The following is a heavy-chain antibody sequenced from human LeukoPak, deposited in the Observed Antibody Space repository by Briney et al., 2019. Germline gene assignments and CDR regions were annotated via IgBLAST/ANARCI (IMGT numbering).Heavy chain of an antibody. CDR2: INPSGGST. Sequence: ASVKVSCKASGYTFTSYYMHWVRQAPGQGLEWMGIINPSGGSTSYAQKFQGRVTMTRDTSISTAYMELSRLRSDDTAVYYCARDRAYYYGSGSLYYYYGMDVWGQGTTVTVSS. D-gene: IGHD3-10*01. J-gene: IGHJ6*02. CDR3: ARDRAYYYGSGSLYYYYGMDV. V-gene: IGHV1-46*01. CDR1: GYTFTSYY.